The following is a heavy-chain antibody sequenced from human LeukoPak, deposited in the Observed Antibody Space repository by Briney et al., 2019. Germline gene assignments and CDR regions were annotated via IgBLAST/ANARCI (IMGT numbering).Heavy chain of an antibody. CDR1: GFTFSSSW. J-gene: IGHJ4*02. CDR3: ARDLLAYCGGDCYCDY. Sequence: GGSLRLSCAVSGFTFSSSWMHWVRQAPGKGLVWVSHIKTDGSTTAYADSVKGRFTISRDNAKNTLYLQMNSLRPEDTAVYYCARDLLAYCGGDCYCDYWGQGTLVTVSS. V-gene: IGHV3-74*01. CDR2: IKTDGSTT. D-gene: IGHD2-21*02.